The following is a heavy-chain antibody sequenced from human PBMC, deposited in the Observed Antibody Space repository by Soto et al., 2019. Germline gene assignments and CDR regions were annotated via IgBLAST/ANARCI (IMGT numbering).Heavy chain of an antibody. D-gene: IGHD3-3*01. Sequence: SVKVSCKASGFTFTSSAMRWVRQARGQRLEWIGWIVVGSGNTNYAQKFQERVTITRDMSTSTAYMELSSLRSEDTAVYYCAAELNRITIFGVVSFVDVWGKGTTVTVSS. CDR1: GFTFTSSA. J-gene: IGHJ6*04. CDR3: AAELNRITIFGVVSFVDV. V-gene: IGHV1-58*02. CDR2: IVVGSGNT.